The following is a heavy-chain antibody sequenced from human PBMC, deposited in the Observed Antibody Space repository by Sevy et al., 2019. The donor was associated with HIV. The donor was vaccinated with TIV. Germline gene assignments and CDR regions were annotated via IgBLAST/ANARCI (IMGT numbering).Heavy chain of an antibody. CDR1: GFTFGDYA. CDR3: TRGRGGGGVAAAGSPPFDY. J-gene: IGHJ4*02. D-gene: IGHD6-13*01. CDR2: IRSKAYGGTT. Sequence: GGSLRLSCTASGFTFGDYAMSWFRQAPGKGLEWVGFIRSKAYGGTTEYAASVKGRFTISRDDSKSIAYLQMNSLKTEGTAGYYCTRGRGGGGVAAAGSPPFDYWGQGTLVTVSS. V-gene: IGHV3-49*03.